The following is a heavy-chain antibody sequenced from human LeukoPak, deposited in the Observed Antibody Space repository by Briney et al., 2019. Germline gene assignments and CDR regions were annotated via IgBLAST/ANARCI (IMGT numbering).Heavy chain of an antibody. CDR2: IRGKAYGETT. J-gene: IGHJ4*02. CDR1: GFSFDDFA. D-gene: IGHD3-3*02. Sequence: GGSLRLSCTASGFSFDDFAMNWVRQAPGKGLEWVGFIRGKAYGETTDYAASVKGRFIISRDGFDTIAYLQMNSLKTEDTAVYYCTRGSDSIFGAWDGFDYWGQGTLVTVSS. CDR3: TRGSDSIFGAWDGFDY. V-gene: IGHV3-49*04.